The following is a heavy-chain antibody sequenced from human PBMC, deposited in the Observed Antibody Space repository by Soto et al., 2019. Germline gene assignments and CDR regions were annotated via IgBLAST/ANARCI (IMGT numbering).Heavy chain of an antibody. CDR2: IIPIFGTV. Sequence: QVQLGQSGAEVKKPGSSVKVSCKASGGTFSNYPISWVRQAPGQGLEWMGGIIPIFGTVNYAQKFQGRVTITADESTSTAYMELSSLRSEDAAVYYCARGNHRWLQLWIFDLWGRGTLVTVSS. J-gene: IGHJ2*01. V-gene: IGHV1-69*12. CDR1: GGTFSNYP. D-gene: IGHD5-12*01. CDR3: ARGNHRWLQLWIFDL.